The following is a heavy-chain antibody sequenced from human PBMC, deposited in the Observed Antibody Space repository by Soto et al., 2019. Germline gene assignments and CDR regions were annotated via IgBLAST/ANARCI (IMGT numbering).Heavy chain of an antibody. Sequence: EVQLVESGGGLVQPGGSLRLSCAASGFTFSSYSMNWVRQAPGKGLEWVSYISSSSSTIYYADSVKGRFTISRDNAKNSLYVQMNRLRAEDTAVYYCAREEGLLNWFDPWGQGTLVTVSS. CDR2: ISSSSSTI. V-gene: IGHV3-48*01. J-gene: IGHJ5*02. CDR1: GFTFSSYS. D-gene: IGHD1-26*01. CDR3: AREEGLLNWFDP.